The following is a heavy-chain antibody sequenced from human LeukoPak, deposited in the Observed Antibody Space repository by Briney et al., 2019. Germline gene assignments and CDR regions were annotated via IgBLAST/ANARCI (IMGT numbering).Heavy chain of an antibody. CDR3: ATGSGGAVDDAFGI. D-gene: IGHD1-26*01. CDR2: FDPEDGET. CDR1: GYTFTGYY. V-gene: IGHV1-24*01. Sequence: ASVKVSCKASGYTFTGYYMHWVRQAPGKGLEWMGGFDPEDGETIYAQKFQGRVTMTEDTSTDTAYMELSSLRSEDTAVYYCATGSGGAVDDAFGIWGQGTMVTVSS. J-gene: IGHJ3*02.